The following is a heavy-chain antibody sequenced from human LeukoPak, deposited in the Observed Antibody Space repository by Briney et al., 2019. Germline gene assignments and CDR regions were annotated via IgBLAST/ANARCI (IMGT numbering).Heavy chain of an antibody. CDR3: ARDSATDLRWGYDY. CDR1: GGTFSSYA. Sequence: SVKVYCKASGGTFSSYAISWVRQAPGQGLEWMGRIIPILGIANYAQKFQGRVTITADKSTSTAYMELSSLRSEDTAVYYCARDSATDLRWGYDYWGQGTLVTVSS. D-gene: IGHD5-12*01. CDR2: IIPILGIA. V-gene: IGHV1-69*04. J-gene: IGHJ4*02.